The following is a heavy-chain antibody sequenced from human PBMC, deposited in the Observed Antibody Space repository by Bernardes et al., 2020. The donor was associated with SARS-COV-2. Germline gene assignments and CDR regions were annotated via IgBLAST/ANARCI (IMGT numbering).Heavy chain of an antibody. V-gene: IGHV1-3*01. CDR2: IKVYNGDI. CDR1: GNTFIGDV. D-gene: IGHD1-26*01. Sequence: SVKVSCKASGNTFIGDVVNWVRQAPGQRLEWMGWIKVYNGDIKYSQRFQGRVTITRDTSASIVYMEMRSLRSEDTAVYYCARESVVGDTDGMDVWGQGTTVTVSS. J-gene: IGHJ6*02. CDR3: ARESVVGDTDGMDV.